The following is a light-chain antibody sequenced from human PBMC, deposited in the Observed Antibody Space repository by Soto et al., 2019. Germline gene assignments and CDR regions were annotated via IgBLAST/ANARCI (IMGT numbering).Light chain of an antibody. CDR2: GAS. J-gene: IGKJ4*01. V-gene: IGKV3-15*01. CDR3: QQYNVWPLVT. CDR1: QNIGTQ. Sequence: EIVMTQSPATLSVSPGERATLSCMASQNIGTQLAWYQLKTGQTPRLLIFGASTRATGVPARFSGSGSGSEFTLPISRLQSEDFAVYSCQQYNVWPLVTFGGGTKVEIK.